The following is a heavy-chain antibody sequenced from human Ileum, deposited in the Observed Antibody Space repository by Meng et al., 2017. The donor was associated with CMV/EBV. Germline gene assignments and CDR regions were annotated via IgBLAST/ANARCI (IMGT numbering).Heavy chain of an antibody. CDR2: INAGNGNT. CDR1: GYTFSTYT. D-gene: IGHD5-24*01. CDR3: AREISRDDYNRYFDY. Sequence: QVQLVQSGAEVKKPGASVMVSCKTSGYTFSTYTIHWVRQAPGQRLEWMGWINAGNGNTKYPQKFQGRVTITRDTYVSTAYMELSSLRSEDTSVYYCAREISRDDYNRYFDYWGQGTLVTVSS. V-gene: IGHV1-3*01. J-gene: IGHJ4*02.